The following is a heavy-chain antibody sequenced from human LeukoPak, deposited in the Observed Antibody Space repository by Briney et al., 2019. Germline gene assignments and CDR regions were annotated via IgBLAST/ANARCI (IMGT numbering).Heavy chain of an antibody. J-gene: IGHJ1*01. V-gene: IGHV1-69*13. CDR3: ARGGPGYYSDNTGSRGYFKH. Sequence: SVKVSCKASGYTFTSYDINWVRQATGQGLEWMGSIIPIYATPNYAQKLQGRLTITADESTTTAYMELTSLRSEDTAVYFCARGGPGYYSDNTGSRGYFKHWGQGTLVTVSS. D-gene: IGHD3-22*01. CDR2: IIPIYATP. CDR1: GYTFTSYD.